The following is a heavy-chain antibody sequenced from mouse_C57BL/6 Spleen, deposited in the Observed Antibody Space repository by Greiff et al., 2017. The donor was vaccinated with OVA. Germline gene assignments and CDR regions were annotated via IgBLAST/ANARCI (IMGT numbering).Heavy chain of an antibody. D-gene: IGHD2-3*01. Sequence: EVQVVESGGGLVKPGGSLKLSCAASGFTFSDYGMHWVRQAPEKGLEWVAYISSGSSTIYYVDTVKGRFTISRDNAKNTLFLQMTSLRSEDTAMYYCARDGYYQAWFAYWGQGTLVTVSA. J-gene: IGHJ3*01. CDR2: ISSGSSTI. V-gene: IGHV5-17*01. CDR3: ARDGYYQAWFAY. CDR1: GFTFSDYG.